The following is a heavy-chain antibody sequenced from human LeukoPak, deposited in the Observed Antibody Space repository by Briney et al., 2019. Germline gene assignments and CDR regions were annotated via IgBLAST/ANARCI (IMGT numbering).Heavy chain of an antibody. Sequence: GRSLRLSCAASGFTFSSYGMHWVRQAPGKGLEWVAVISYDGSNKYYADSVKGRFTISRDNSKNTLYLQMNSLRAEDTAVYYCAKDREIVVVTAFFDYWGQGTLVTVSS. CDR1: GFTFSSYG. D-gene: IGHD2-21*02. CDR2: ISYDGSNK. CDR3: AKDREIVVVTAFFDY. V-gene: IGHV3-30*18. J-gene: IGHJ4*02.